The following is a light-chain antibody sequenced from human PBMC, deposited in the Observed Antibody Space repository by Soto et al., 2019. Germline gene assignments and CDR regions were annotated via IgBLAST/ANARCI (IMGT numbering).Light chain of an antibody. CDR2: DVS. J-gene: IGLJ1*01. Sequence: SVLTQPSPLSWSPGQSLTIPCTRTLTEDGGYNYVSWYQHHPGKAPKLLIYDVSNRPSGISNRFSGSKSDNTASLTISGLQPEDEADYYCSSYTTSNTRQIVFGTGTKVTVL. CDR1: LTEDGGYNY. V-gene: IGLV2-14*03. CDR3: SSYTTSNTRQIV.